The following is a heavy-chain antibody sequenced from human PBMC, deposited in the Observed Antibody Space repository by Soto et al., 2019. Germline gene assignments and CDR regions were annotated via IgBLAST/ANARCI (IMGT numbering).Heavy chain of an antibody. Sequence: GASVKVSCKASGGTFSSYAISWVRQATGQGLEWMGGIIPIFGTANYAQKFQGRVTITADKSTSTAYMELSSLRSEDTAVYYCARAYKWKLLVRGWFDPWGQGTLVTVSS. V-gene: IGHV1-69*06. J-gene: IGHJ5*02. CDR3: ARAYKWKLLVRGWFDP. D-gene: IGHD1-26*01. CDR2: IIPIFGTA. CDR1: GGTFSSYA.